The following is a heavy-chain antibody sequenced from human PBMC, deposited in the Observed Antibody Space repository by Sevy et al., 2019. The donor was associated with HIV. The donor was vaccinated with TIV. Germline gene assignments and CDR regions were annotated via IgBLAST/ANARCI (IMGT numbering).Heavy chain of an antibody. D-gene: IGHD5-18*01. J-gene: IGHJ6*02. CDR2: INHSGST. CDR1: GGSFSGYY. V-gene: IGHV4-34*01. CDR3: ARGRGYSYGFIYYYYGMDV. Sequence: SETLSLTCAVYGGSFSGYYWSWIRQPPGKGLEWIGEINHSGSTNYNPSLKSRVTISVDTSKNQFSLKLSSVTAAETAVYYCARGRGYSYGFIYYYYGMDVWGQGTTVTVSS.